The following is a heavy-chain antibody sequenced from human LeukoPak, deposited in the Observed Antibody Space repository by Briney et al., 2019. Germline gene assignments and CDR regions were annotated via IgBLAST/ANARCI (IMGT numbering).Heavy chain of an antibody. V-gene: IGHV1-2*02. Sequence: GASVKVSCKASGYTFTGYYMHWVRQAPGQGLEWMGWINPNHGDTNYAQKFQDRVSMTRDTSISTAYMHLSRLRSADTAVYYCARDQEMATIGYYYYMDVWGKGTTVTVSS. CDR2: INPNHGDT. CDR1: GYTFTGYY. CDR3: ARDQEMATIGYYYYMDV. J-gene: IGHJ6*03. D-gene: IGHD5-24*01.